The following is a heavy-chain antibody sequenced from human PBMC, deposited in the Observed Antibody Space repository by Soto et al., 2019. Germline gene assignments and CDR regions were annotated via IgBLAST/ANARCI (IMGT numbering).Heavy chain of an antibody. V-gene: IGHV4-38-2*01. D-gene: IGHD6-19*01. Sequence: SETLSLTGAVSGYSLTSGYYCGWIRQPPGKGLVWIGSIYHSGGNYYNTSLNSRVTISVDTSTNHFSLKLTSVTAEDTAAYYCARARIGVGGTCVGCCGRGTLVAASS. CDR2: IYHSGGN. CDR3: ARARIGVGGTCVGC. CDR1: GYSLTSGYY. J-gene: IGHJ4*02.